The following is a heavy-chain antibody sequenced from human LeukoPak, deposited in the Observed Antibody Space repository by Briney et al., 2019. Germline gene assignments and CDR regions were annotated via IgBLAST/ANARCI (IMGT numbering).Heavy chain of an antibody. V-gene: IGHV1-2*02. D-gene: IGHD6-13*01. Sequence: ASVKVSCKASGYTFTGYYMHWVRQAPGQGLEWMGWINPNSGGTNYAQKFQGRVTMTRDTSISTAYMELSRLRSDDTAVYYCARMSIAAAGIPDYYYYGMDVWGQGTTVIVSS. J-gene: IGHJ6*02. CDR3: ARMSIAAAGIPDYYYYGMDV. CDR1: GYTFTGYY. CDR2: INPNSGGT.